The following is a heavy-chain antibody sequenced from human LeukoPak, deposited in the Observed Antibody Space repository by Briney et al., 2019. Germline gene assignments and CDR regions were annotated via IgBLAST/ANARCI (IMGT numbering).Heavy chain of an antibody. V-gene: IGHV1-3*01. CDR3: ARDLGYCTGGTCYPNWFDP. CDR2: INAGNDNT. CDR1: GYTFTSYA. J-gene: IGHJ5*02. D-gene: IGHD2-15*01. Sequence: ASVKVSCKASGYTFTSYAMHWVRQAPGQRLEWMGWINAGNDNTKYSQRFQGRVTITRDTSASTAYMELSSLRSEDTAVYYCARDLGYCTGGTCYPNWFDPWGQGTLVTVSS.